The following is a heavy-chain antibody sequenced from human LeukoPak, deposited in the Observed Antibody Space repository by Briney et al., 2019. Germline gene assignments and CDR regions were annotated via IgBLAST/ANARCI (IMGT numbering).Heavy chain of an antibody. CDR3: ARGVTVEMATIGDY. CDR2: INPNSGGT. D-gene: IGHD5-24*01. V-gene: IGHV1-2*02. Sequence: GASVKVSCKDSGYTFTGYYMHWVRQAPGQGLEWMGWINPNSGGTNYAQKFQGRVTMTRDTSISTAYMELSRLRSDDTAVYYCARGVTVEMATIGDYWGQGTLVAVSS. CDR1: GYTFTGYY. J-gene: IGHJ4*02.